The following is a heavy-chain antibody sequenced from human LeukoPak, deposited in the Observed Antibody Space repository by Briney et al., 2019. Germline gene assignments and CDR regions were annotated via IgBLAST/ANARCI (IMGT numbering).Heavy chain of an antibody. CDR1: GGTVSSYA. V-gene: IGHV1-69*13. CDR2: IIPIFGTA. CDR3: ARGTSWYSSSWYDY. J-gene: IGHJ4*02. D-gene: IGHD6-13*01. Sequence: SVKVSCKASGGTVSSYAISWVRQAPGQGLEWMGGIIPIFGTANYAQKFQGRVTITADESTSTAYMELSSLRSEDTAVYYCARGTSWYSSSWYDYWGQGTLVTVSS.